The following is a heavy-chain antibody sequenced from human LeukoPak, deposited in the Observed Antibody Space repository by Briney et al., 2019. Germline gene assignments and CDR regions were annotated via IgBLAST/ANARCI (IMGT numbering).Heavy chain of an antibody. CDR1: GGSISSSSYY. J-gene: IGHJ6*02. CDR2: IYYSGST. V-gene: IGHV4-39*07. CDR3: ARDQPPLWFGELKGRDV. Sequence: SETLSLTCTVSGGSISSSSYYWGWIRQPPGKGLEWIGSIYYSGSTYYNPSLKSRVTISVDTSKNQFSLKLSSVTAADTAVYYCARDQPPLWFGELKGRDVWGQGTTVTVSS. D-gene: IGHD3-10*01.